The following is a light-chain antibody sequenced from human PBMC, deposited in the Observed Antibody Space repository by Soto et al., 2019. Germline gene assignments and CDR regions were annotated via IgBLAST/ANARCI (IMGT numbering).Light chain of an antibody. J-gene: IGKJ1*01. Sequence: DIQLTHSPSFLSASVGDRVTITCRASQDISSYLDWFQQKPGKAPKLLISAASILQSVVPSRFSGSGTGTEFTLTLSSLQPEDFATYHCQQRDAYPWTFGQGTKVEIK. CDR2: AAS. CDR1: QDISSY. V-gene: IGKV1-9*01. CDR3: QQRDAYPWT.